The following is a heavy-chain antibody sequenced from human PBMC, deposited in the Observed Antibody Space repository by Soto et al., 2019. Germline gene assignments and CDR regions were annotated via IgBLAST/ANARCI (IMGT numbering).Heavy chain of an antibody. J-gene: IGHJ6*03. D-gene: IGHD3-10*01. V-gene: IGHV3-53*04. CDR2: LYSGGST. CDR3: ARAAWGLWFGYMDV. Sequence: GGSLRLSCAASEFTVSSNYRSWRRQAPGKELEWVSVLYSGGSTYYADSVKGRFTISRHDSNNTLFLQMNSLRADDTAVYYCARAAWGLWFGYMDVWGKGTTVTVSS. CDR1: EFTVSSNY.